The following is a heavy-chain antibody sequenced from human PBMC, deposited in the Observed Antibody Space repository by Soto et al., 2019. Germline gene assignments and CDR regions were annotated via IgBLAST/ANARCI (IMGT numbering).Heavy chain of an antibody. D-gene: IGHD2-2*01. CDR2: ISGDGRTT. CDR3: ARGVPNCSSSSCYFDF. Sequence: GGSLRLSCAASGFTFSSHWMNWVRQAPGKGLVWVSRISGDGRTTSHADSVKGRFTISRDNAKNRLYLQMNSLRVEDTAVYYCARGVPNCSSSSCYFDFWGQGILVTVSS. CDR1: GFTFSSHW. V-gene: IGHV3-74*01. J-gene: IGHJ4*02.